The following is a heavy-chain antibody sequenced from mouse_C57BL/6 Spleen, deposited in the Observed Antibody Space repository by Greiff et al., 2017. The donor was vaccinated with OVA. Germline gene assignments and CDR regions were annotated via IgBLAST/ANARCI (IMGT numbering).Heavy chain of an antibody. J-gene: IGHJ3*01. CDR3: TRYGYDAWFAY. D-gene: IGHD2-2*01. Sequence: EVQGVESGGGLVQPGGSMKLSCAASGFTFSDAWMDWVRQSPEKGLEWVAEIRNKANNHATYYAESVKGRFTISRDDSKSSVYLQMNSLRAEDTGSYYCTRYGYDAWFAYWGQGTLVTVSA. CDR2: IRNKANNHAT. CDR1: GFTFSDAW. V-gene: IGHV6-6*01.